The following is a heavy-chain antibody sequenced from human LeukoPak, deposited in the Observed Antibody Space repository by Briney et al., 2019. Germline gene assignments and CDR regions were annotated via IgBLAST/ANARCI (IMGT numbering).Heavy chain of an antibody. Sequence: GGSLRLSCAASGFNVGRNYMSWVRQAPGKGLECVSITYSGGSTYYADSVKGRFTISRDNSKNTAYLQINSLRAEDTAVYYCATADSSGATYFDYWGQGTLVTVSS. J-gene: IGHJ4*02. D-gene: IGHD3-22*01. CDR1: GFNVGRNY. CDR3: ATADSSGATYFDY. CDR2: TYSGGST. V-gene: IGHV3-53*01.